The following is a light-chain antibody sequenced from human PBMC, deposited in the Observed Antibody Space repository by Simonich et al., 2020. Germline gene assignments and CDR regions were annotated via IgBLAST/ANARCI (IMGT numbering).Light chain of an antibody. CDR2: LGS. CDR3: MQALQTPRT. J-gene: IGKJ1*01. V-gene: IGKV2-28*01. CDR1: QGLLHSNGYNY. Sequence: DIVMTQYPLSLPVTPGEPASISCRSSQGLLHSNGYNYLDWYLQKPGQSPQLPIYLGSNRASGVPDRFSGSGSGTDFTLKISRVEAEDVGVYYCMQALQTPRTFGQGTKVEIK.